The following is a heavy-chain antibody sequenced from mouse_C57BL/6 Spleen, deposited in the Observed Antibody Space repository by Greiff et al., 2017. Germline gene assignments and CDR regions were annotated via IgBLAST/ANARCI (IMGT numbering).Heavy chain of an antibody. V-gene: IGHV1-82*01. CDR1: GYAFSSSW. CDR2: IYPGDGDP. J-gene: IGHJ4*01. CDR3: ARITTVPYAMDY. Sequence: QVQLQQSGPELVKPGASVKISCKASGYAFSSSWMNWVKQRPGKGLEWIGRIYPGDGDPNYNGKFKGKATLTADKSSSTAYMQLSSLTSEDSAVYFCARITTVPYAMDYWGQGTSVTVSS. D-gene: IGHD1-1*01.